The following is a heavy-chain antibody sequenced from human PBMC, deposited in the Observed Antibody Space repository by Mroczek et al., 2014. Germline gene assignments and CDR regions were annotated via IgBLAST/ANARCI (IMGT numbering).Heavy chain of an antibody. J-gene: IGHJ5*02. CDR2: IYYSGST. V-gene: IGHV4-39*01. D-gene: IGHD4-17*01. CDR1: GGSISSSSYY. Sequence: QVQLQQWGPGLVKPSETLSLTCTVSGGSISSSSYYWGWIRQPPGKGLEWIGSIYYSGSTYYNPSLKSRVTISVDTSKNQFSLKLSSVTAADTAVYYCARHPDYGYNWFDPWGQGTLVTVSS. CDR3: ARHPDYGYNWFDP.